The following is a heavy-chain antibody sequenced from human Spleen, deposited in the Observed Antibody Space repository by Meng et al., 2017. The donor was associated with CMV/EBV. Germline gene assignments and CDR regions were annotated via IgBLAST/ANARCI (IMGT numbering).Heavy chain of an antibody. V-gene: IGHV1-18*01. CDR3: AREYDSRGNYGMDV. J-gene: IGHJ6*02. CDR2: ISAYNGNT. CDR1: GYTFTSYG. Sequence: ASVKVSCKASGYTFTSYGISWVRQAPGQGLEWMGWISAYNGNTNYAQKVQDRVTLTTDTSTSTAYMEVRCLRSDDTAVYYCAREYDSRGNYGMDVWGQGTTVTVSS. D-gene: IGHD3-22*01.